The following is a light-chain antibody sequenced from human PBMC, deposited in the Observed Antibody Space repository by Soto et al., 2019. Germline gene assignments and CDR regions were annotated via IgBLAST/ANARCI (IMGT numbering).Light chain of an antibody. CDR1: QSVTSSY. J-gene: IGKJ2*01. CDR2: GAS. CDR3: QHYGSSPGYT. Sequence: EIVLTQSPGTLSLSPGERATLSCRASQSVTSSYLAWYQQRPGQAPRLLIYGASSRATGIPARFSGSGSGTDFTLTISRLEPEDFAVYYCQHYGSSPGYTFGQGTKLEIK. V-gene: IGKV3-20*01.